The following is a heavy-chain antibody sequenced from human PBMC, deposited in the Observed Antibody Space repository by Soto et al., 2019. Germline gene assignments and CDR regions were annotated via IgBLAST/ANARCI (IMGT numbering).Heavy chain of an antibody. Sequence: EVQLVESGGGLVQPGGSLRLSCAASGFTVSSDYMNWVRQAPGKGLEWVSGIYSGDSTYYADSVKGRFTISRDNSKNTLYLQLNRLRAEDTAVYYCARDIGPYYYYAMDVWGQGTTVTVSS. CDR2: IYSGDST. V-gene: IGHV3-66*01. CDR1: GFTVSSDY. J-gene: IGHJ6*02. D-gene: IGHD3-10*01. CDR3: ARDIGPYYYYAMDV.